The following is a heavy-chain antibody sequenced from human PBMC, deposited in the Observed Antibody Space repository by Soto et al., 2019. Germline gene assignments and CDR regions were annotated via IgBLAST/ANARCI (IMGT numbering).Heavy chain of an antibody. CDR3: ARSNDSSGYPRYYFDY. J-gene: IGHJ4*02. D-gene: IGHD3-22*01. CDR2: VWYDGSKK. Sequence: PGGCLGLSCAASGVTFSSSGMHWVRQAPSKGLEWVAVVWYDGSKKYYADSVKGRFTISRDNSKNTLYLQMNSLRAEDTAVYYSARSNDSSGYPRYYFDYWGQGTLVTVPQ. CDR1: GVTFSSSG. V-gene: IGHV3-33*01.